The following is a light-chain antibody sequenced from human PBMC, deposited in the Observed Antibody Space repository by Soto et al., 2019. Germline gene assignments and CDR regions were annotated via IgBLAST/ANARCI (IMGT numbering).Light chain of an antibody. CDR2: KAS. J-gene: IGKJ1*01. Sequence: DIQMTQSPSTLSASVGDRVTITCRASQSISSWLAWYQQKPGKAPKLLIYKASSLESGVPSRFSGSGSGTEFTLTISSLQPDAFATYYCQQYNRYSRTFGQGTKVEIK. V-gene: IGKV1-5*03. CDR1: QSISSW. CDR3: QQYNRYSRT.